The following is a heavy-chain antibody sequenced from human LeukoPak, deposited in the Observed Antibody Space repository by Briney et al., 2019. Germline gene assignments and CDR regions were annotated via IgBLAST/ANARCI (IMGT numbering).Heavy chain of an antibody. J-gene: IGHJ4*02. CDR1: GYTFTSYD. CDR3: GVGGYYDFLSGPDY. Sequence: ASVKVSCKASGYTFTSYDIHWVRQATGQGLEWMGWMNPNSGNTGYAQKFQGRVTMTRNTSISTAYMELSSLRSEDTAVYYCGVGGYYDFLSGPDYWGQGTLVTVSS. D-gene: IGHD3-3*01. V-gene: IGHV1-8*01. CDR2: MNPNSGNT.